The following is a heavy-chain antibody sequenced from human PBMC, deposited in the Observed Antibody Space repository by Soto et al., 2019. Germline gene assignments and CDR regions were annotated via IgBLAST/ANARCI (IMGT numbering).Heavy chain of an antibody. CDR1: GYTLTELS. D-gene: IGHD3-10*01. CDR3: AKDGPFYGSGSSDY. J-gene: IGHJ4*02. CDR2: FDPEDGET. Sequence: RASVKVSCKVSGYTLTELSMHWVRQAPGKGLEWMGGFDPEDGETIYAQKFQGRVTMTEDTSTDTAYMELSSLRSEDTAVYYCAKDGPFYGSGSSDYWGQGTMGTVYS. V-gene: IGHV1-24*01.